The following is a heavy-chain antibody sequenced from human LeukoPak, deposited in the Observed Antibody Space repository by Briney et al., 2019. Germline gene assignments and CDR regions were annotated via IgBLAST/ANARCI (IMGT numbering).Heavy chain of an antibody. CDR2: IFYTGNT. Sequence: SETLSLTCAVSGGSISTYYWSWIRQPPGKGLEWIGYIFYTGNTNYNPSLNSRVTISVDTSKNQFSMNLSSVTAADTAMYFCARHRGSGNWRPSAFDVWGQGTVVTVSS. J-gene: IGHJ3*01. V-gene: IGHV4-59*08. CDR1: GGSISTYY. D-gene: IGHD4-23*01. CDR3: ARHRGSGNWRPSAFDV.